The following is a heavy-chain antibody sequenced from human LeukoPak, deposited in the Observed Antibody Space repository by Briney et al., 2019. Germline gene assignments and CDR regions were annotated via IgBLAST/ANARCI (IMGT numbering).Heavy chain of an antibody. D-gene: IGHD3-10*01. Sequence: GGSLRLSCAASGFTFSDYWMHWVRQAPGKGLVWVSRINSDGNSTSYADSVKGRFTISRDNAKNTLYLQMSSLRAEDMAVYYCARDYTTIRGAIDFWGQGTLVTVSS. J-gene: IGHJ4*02. CDR1: GFTFSDYW. V-gene: IGHV3-74*01. CDR2: INSDGNST. CDR3: ARDYTTIRGAIDF.